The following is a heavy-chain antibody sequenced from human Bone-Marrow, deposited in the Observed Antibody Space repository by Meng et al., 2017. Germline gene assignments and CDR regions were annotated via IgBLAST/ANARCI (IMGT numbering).Heavy chain of an antibody. CDR1: GYNFPDYY. CDR3: ARMPHYYDSSGYYYVDAFDI. Sequence: ASVKVSCKPSGYNFPDYYIHWVRRAPGQGLEWMGRINPKSGDTHYAQKFQARVTMTGDTSISTAYMELSGLRSDDTAMYYCARMPHYYDSSGYYYVDAFDIWGQGTMVTVSS. CDR2: INPKSGDT. D-gene: IGHD3-22*01. V-gene: IGHV1-2*06. J-gene: IGHJ3*02.